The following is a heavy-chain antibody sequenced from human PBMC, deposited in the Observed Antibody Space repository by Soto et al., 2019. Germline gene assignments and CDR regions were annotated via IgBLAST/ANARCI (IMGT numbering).Heavy chain of an antibody. D-gene: IGHD6-13*01. CDR3: AHRLAATGLFDY. J-gene: IGHJ4*02. CDR2: IYWDDDK. CDR1: GFSLSTSGVG. V-gene: IGHV2-5*05. Sequence: QITLKESGPTLVKPTQTLTLTCTFSGFSLSTSGVGVGWIRQPPGKALEWLALIYWDDDKRYGPSLKSRLTTTKDTSKNQVVLTMTNMDPVDTATYYCAHRLAATGLFDYWGQGTLVTVSS.